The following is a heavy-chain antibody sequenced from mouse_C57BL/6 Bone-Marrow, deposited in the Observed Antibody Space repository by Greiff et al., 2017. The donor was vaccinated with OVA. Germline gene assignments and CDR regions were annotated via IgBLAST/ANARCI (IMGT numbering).Heavy chain of an antibody. CDR1: GYSITSGYY. CDR2: ISYDGSN. V-gene: IGHV3-6*01. CDR3: ARIARYDSYFDY. J-gene: IGHJ2*01. D-gene: IGHD2-4*01. Sequence: EVQRVESGPGLVKPSQSLSLTCSVTGYSITSGYYWNWIRQFPGNKLEWMGYISYDGSNNYNPSLKNRISITRDTSKNQFFLKLNSVTTEDTATYYCARIARYDSYFDYWGQGTTLTVSS.